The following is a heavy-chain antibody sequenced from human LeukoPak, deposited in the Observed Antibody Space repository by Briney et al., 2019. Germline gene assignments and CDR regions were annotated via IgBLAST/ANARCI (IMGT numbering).Heavy chain of an antibody. CDR2: IYYSGST. CDR3: ARVPGGWFGELLLDY. CDR1: GGSISSYY. Sequence: LSETLSLTCTVSGGSISSYYWSWIRQPPGKGLEWIGYIYYSGSTNYNPSLKSRVTISVDTSKNQFSLKLSSVTAADTAVYYCARVPGGWFGELLLDYWGQGTLVTVSS. V-gene: IGHV4-59*01. J-gene: IGHJ4*02. D-gene: IGHD3-10*01.